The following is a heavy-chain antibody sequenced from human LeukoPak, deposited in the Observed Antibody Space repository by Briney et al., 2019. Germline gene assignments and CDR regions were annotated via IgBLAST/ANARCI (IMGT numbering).Heavy chain of an antibody. CDR1: GFTFSSYW. J-gene: IGHJ4*02. D-gene: IGHD4-23*01. CDR3: ARDRPHGNDY. V-gene: IGHV3-74*01. Sequence: GGSLRLSCAVSGFTFSSYWKNWVCQAPGKGLVWVSRIASDGSSTTYADPVKGRFSIPRDNAKNTLYLQMNSLRVEETAVYYCARDRPHGNDYWGQGTLVTVSS. CDR2: IASDGSST.